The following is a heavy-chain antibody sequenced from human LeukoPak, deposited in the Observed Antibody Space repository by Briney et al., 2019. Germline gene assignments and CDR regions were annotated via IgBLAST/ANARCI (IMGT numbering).Heavy chain of an antibody. CDR2: MNPNSGNT. CDR1: GYTFTSYD. V-gene: IGHV1-8*01. Sequence: ASVKVSCRASGYTFTSYDINWVRQATGQGLEWMGWMNPNSGNTGYAQKFQGRVTMTRNTSISTAYMELSSLRSEDTAVYYCARGAIAAAGHRDYWGQGTLVTVSS. D-gene: IGHD6-13*01. J-gene: IGHJ4*02. CDR3: ARGAIAAAGHRDY.